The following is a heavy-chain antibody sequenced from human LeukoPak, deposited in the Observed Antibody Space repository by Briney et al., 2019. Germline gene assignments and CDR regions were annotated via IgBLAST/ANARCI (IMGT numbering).Heavy chain of an antibody. CDR3: ARETSLVGYAGGLGFNY. V-gene: IGHV4-59*01. CDR2: IYDTGYS. CDR1: GGSISGYY. Sequence: SETLSLTCTVSGGSISGYYWSWIRQPPGKGLEWIGHIYDTGYSNYNPSLKTRVIISVDTSKSQFSLRLTSVTAADSATYYCARETSLVGYAGGLGFNYWGRGTLVTVSS. J-gene: IGHJ4*02. D-gene: IGHD2-2*01.